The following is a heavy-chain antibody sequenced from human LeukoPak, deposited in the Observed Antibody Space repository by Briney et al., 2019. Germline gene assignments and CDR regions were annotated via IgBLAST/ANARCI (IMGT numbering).Heavy chain of an antibody. CDR1: GYTLSRSG. D-gene: IGHD6-19*01. CDR2: INTNTGNP. J-gene: IGHJ4*02. V-gene: IGHV7-4-1*02. Sequence: SCKTKGYTLSRSGDHGGRRATEQRIEWMGWINTNTGNPTYAQGFTGRFVFSLDTSVSTAYLQISSLKAEDTAVYYCARIPGSGWYQIFDYWGQGTLVTVSS. CDR3: ARIPGSGWYQIFDY.